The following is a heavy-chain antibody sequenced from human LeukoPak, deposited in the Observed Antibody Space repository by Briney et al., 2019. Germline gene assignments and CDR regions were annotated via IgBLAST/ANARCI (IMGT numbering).Heavy chain of an antibody. CDR2: IIPIFGTA. Sequence: SVKVSCKASGGTFSSYAISWARQAPGQGLEWMGGIIPIFGTANYAQKFQGRVTITADESTSTAYMELSSLRSEDTAVYYCATGGSYPLDYYYCYGMDVWGQGTTVTVFS. D-gene: IGHD1-26*01. CDR3: ATGGSYPLDYYYCYGMDV. J-gene: IGHJ6*02. CDR1: GGTFSSYA. V-gene: IGHV1-69*13.